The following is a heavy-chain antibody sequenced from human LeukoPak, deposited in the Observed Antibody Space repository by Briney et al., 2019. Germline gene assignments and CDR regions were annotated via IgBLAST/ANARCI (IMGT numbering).Heavy chain of an antibody. V-gene: IGHV3-23*01. CDR2: IHGGGDVT. D-gene: IGHD3-10*01. J-gene: IGHJ4*02. CDR3: ANGPSGL. Sequence: GGSLRLSCAVSGFIFSNYAMNWVRQAPEKGLEWVSTIHGGGDVTYYADSVKGRFTISRDNSRNTLYLQMNSLRAEDTAVYYCANGPSGLWGQGTPVTVSS. CDR1: GFIFSNYA.